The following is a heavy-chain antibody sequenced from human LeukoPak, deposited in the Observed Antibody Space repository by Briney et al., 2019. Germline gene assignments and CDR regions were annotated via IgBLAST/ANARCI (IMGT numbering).Heavy chain of an antibody. CDR2: INHSGST. CDR1: GGSFSGYY. D-gene: IGHD2-15*01. CDR3: AREGGYCSGGSCVCWFDP. Sequence: SETLSLTCAVYGGSFSGYYWSWIRQPPGKGLEWIGEINHSGSTNYNPSLKSRVPISVDTSKNQFSLKLSSVTAADTAVYYCAREGGYCSGGSCVCWFDPWGQGTLVTVSS. V-gene: IGHV4-34*01. J-gene: IGHJ5*02.